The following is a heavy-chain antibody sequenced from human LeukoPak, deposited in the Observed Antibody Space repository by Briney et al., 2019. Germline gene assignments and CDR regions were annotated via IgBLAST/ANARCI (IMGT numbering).Heavy chain of an antibody. Sequence: ASVKVSCKASGYTFTSYYMHWVRQAPGQGLEWMGIINPSGGSTSYAQKFQGRVTMTRDTCTSTVYMELSSLRSEDTAVYYCARDLSRDGYNYAMTRYFGYYYYGMDVWGQGTTVTVSS. CDR1: GYTFTSYY. CDR3: ARDLSRDGYNYAMTRYFGYYYYGMDV. D-gene: IGHD5-24*01. V-gene: IGHV1-46*01. J-gene: IGHJ6*02. CDR2: INPSGGST.